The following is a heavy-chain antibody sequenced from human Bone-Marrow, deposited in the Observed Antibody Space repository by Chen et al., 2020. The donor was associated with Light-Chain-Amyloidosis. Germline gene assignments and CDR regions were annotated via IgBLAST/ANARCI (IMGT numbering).Heavy chain of an antibody. Sequence: EVQLVESGGGLVQPGRSLRLSCAASGFTFDDYAMHWVRQAPGKGLEWVPGISWNSGSIGYADSVKGRFTISRDNAKNSLYLQMNSLRAEDTALYYCAKAIVPAAIGYFDYWGQGTLVTVSS. J-gene: IGHJ4*02. D-gene: IGHD2-2*02. CDR2: ISWNSGSI. V-gene: IGHV3-9*01. CDR1: GFTFDDYA. CDR3: AKAIVPAAIGYFDY.